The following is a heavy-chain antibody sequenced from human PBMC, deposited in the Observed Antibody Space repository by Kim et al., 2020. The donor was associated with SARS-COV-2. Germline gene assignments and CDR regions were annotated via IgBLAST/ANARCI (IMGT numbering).Heavy chain of an antibody. D-gene: IGHD3-10*01. CDR3: ARDRTYYGSGSYYWKFLSFSDY. Sequence: GGSLRLSCAASGFIFSSYSMNWVRQAPGKGLEWVSYISSSSSTIYYADSVKGRFTISRDNAKNSLYLQMNSLRDEDTAVYYCARDRTYYGSGSYYWKFLSFSDYWGQGTLVTVSS. CDR1: GFIFSSYS. J-gene: IGHJ4*02. CDR2: ISSSSSTI. V-gene: IGHV3-48*02.